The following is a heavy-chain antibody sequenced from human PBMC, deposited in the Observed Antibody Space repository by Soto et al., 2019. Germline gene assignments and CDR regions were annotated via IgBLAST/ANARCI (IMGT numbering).Heavy chain of an antibody. CDR2: IYYSGST. CDR1: GGSISSYY. V-gene: IGHV4-59*08. J-gene: IGHJ5*02. D-gene: IGHD6-13*01. Sequence: SETLSLTCTVSGGSISSYYWSWIRQPPGKGLEWIGYIYYSGSTNYNPSLKSRVTISVDTSKNQFSLKLSSVTAADTAVYYCARQRARSSWFDPWGQGTLVTVSS. CDR3: ARQRARSSWFDP.